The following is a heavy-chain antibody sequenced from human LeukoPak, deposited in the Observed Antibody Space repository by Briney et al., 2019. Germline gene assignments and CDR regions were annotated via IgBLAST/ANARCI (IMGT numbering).Heavy chain of an antibody. J-gene: IGHJ4*02. Sequence: GGPLRLFCQPSGYTFTGYYRYWVRQAPALGLEWMGWININSGGTSYAQKFQDRVNMTRDTSISTANMELSRLRSDDTAVYYCARDGALLDYGDYALSIDYWGQGTLVTVSS. V-gene: IGHV1-2*02. D-gene: IGHD4-17*01. CDR2: ININSGGT. CDR1: GYTFTGYY. CDR3: ARDGALLDYGDYALSIDY.